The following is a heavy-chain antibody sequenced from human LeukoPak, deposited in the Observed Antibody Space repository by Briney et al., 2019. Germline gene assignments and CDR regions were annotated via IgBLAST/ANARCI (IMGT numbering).Heavy chain of an antibody. Sequence: GGSLRLSCAASGFTFSDYYMNWIRQAPGKGLEWVSYISGSGSTRYYSESVQGRFTISRDNAKNSLYLQMNSLRAEDTAVYYCAREAAAGILACFDPWGQGTLVTVSS. J-gene: IGHJ5*02. CDR1: GFTFSDYY. V-gene: IGHV3-11*01. D-gene: IGHD6-13*01. CDR3: AREAAAGILACFDP. CDR2: ISGSGSTR.